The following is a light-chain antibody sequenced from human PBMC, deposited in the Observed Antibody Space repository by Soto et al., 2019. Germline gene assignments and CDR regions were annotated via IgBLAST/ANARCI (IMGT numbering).Light chain of an antibody. CDR2: DDS. CDR3: QQYNSYSGT. V-gene: IGKV1-5*01. Sequence: DIQMTQSPSTLSASVGDRVTITCRASQSSSSWLAWYQQKPGKAPNLLIYDDSSLESAVPSRFRGSGSGTEFTLTISSLQPDDFATYYCQQYNSYSGTFGQGTKVEI. J-gene: IGKJ1*01. CDR1: QSSSSW.